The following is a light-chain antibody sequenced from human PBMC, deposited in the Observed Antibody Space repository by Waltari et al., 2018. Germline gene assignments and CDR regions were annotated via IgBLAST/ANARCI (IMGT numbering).Light chain of an antibody. CDR3: QQYYSTPT. Sequence: DIVMTQSPDSLAVSLGERATINCKSSQSVLYSSNNKNYLAWYQQKPGQPPKLLIYWAFTRESVVPDRFSGSGSGTDFTLTISSLQAEDVAVYYCQQYYSTPTFGPGTKVDIK. J-gene: IGKJ3*01. CDR1: QSVLYSSNNKNY. CDR2: WAF. V-gene: IGKV4-1*01.